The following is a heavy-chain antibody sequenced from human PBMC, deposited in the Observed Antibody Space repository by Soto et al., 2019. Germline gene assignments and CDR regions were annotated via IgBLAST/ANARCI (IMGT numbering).Heavy chain of an antibody. Sequence: QVHLVQYGAEVKKPGASVKVSCKTSGYSCTRYGISWVRQAPGQGLEWMGWISGYDGRTNFAQKVQDRVTMTTDTSTRTVYMELRSLSSDDTAVYYCAREGDVPYYYYGMDVWGQGTTVTVSS. CDR1: GYSCTRYG. D-gene: IGHD2-21*02. CDR2: ISGYDGRT. CDR3: AREGDVPYYYYGMDV. J-gene: IGHJ6*02. V-gene: IGHV1-18*01.